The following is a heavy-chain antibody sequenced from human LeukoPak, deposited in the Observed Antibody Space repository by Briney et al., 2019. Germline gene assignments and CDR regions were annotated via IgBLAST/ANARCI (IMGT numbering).Heavy chain of an antibody. CDR2: IKQDGSEK. J-gene: IGHJ4*02. Sequence: SGGSLRLSCAASGFTFSSYWMSWVRQAPGKGLEWVANIKQDGSEKYYVDSVKGRFTISRDNAKNSLHLQMNSLRAEDTAVYYCARDPVGVAGYFDYWGQGTLVTVSS. CDR1: GFTFSSYW. D-gene: IGHD6-19*01. CDR3: ARDPVGVAGYFDY. V-gene: IGHV3-7*01.